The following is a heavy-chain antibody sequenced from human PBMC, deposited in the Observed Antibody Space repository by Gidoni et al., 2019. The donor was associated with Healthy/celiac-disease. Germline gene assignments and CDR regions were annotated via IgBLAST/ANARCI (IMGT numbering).Heavy chain of an antibody. CDR1: GGSISSSGYY. D-gene: IGHD6-6*01. Sequence: QLQLQESGPGLVTPSETPSLTCTVSGGSISSSGYYWGWIRQPPGKGLEWIGSIYYSGSTYYNPSLKSRVTISVDTSKNQFSLKLSSVTAADTAVYYCARRGAYSSSSGWGQGTLVTVSS. V-gene: IGHV4-39*01. J-gene: IGHJ4*02. CDR3: ARRGAYSSSSG. CDR2: IYYSGST.